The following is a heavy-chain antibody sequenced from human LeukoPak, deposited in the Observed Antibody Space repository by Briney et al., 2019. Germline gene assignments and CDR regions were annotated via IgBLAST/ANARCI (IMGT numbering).Heavy chain of an antibody. V-gene: IGHV4-61*01. D-gene: IGHD6-6*01. Sequence: SETLSLTCTVSGGSVSSGSYYWSWIRQPPGKGLEWIGYIYYSGSTNYNPSLKSRVTISVDTPKNQFSLKLSSVTAADTAVYYCARDRIAARLNYYYGMDVWGQGTTVTVSS. J-gene: IGHJ6*02. CDR3: ARDRIAARLNYYYGMDV. CDR2: IYYSGST. CDR1: GGSVSSGSYY.